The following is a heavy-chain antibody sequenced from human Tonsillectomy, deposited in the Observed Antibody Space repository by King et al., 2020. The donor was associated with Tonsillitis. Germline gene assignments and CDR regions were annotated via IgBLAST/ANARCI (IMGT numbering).Heavy chain of an antibody. D-gene: IGHD1-14*01. CDR1: GYSFASYW. Sequence: QLVQSGAEVRKPGESLKISCKGSGYSFASYWIGWVRQMPGKGLEWMGIIYPGDSDTRYSPSFQGQVSISAAKSISTAHLQRSSLRASDTAMYYCARMPFGSPDDAFDIWGQGTMVTVSS. J-gene: IGHJ3*02. V-gene: IGHV5-51*01. CDR2: IYPGDSDT. CDR3: ARMPFGSPDDAFDI.